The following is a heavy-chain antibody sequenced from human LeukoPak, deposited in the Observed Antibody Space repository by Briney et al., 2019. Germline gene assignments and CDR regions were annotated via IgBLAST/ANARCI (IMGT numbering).Heavy chain of an antibody. D-gene: IGHD3-10*01. V-gene: IGHV4-59*01. CDR3: ARVPLSSGAHTYYYYVDV. Sequence: SETLSLTCTVSGGSISSYYWSWIRQPPGKGLEWIGYIYYSGSTNYNPSLKSRVTISVDTSKNQFSPKLSSVTAADTAVYYCARVPLSSGAHTYYYYVDVWGKGTTVTISS. CDR1: GGSISSYY. CDR2: IYYSGST. J-gene: IGHJ6*03.